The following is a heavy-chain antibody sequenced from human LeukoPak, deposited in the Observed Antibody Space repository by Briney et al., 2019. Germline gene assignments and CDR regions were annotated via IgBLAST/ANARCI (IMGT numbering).Heavy chain of an antibody. J-gene: IGHJ4*02. CDR3: AKDRSPYYDFWSGSPDFDY. CDR2: IRYDGSNK. Sequence: GGSLRLSCAASGFTFSSYGMHWVRQAPGKGLEWVAFIRYDGSNKYYADSVKGRFTISRDNSKNTLYLQMNSLRAEDTAVYYCAKDRSPYYDFWSGSPDFDYWGQGTLVTVSS. V-gene: IGHV3-30*02. D-gene: IGHD3-3*01. CDR1: GFTFSSYG.